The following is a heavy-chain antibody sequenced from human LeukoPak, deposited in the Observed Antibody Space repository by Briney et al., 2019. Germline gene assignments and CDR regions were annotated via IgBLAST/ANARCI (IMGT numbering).Heavy chain of an antibody. J-gene: IGHJ4*02. CDR2: IIASGDVT. CDR3: APSVVYDFWSGSN. CDR1: GGSISSSSYY. V-gene: IGHV3-23*01. Sequence: PSETLSLTCTVSGGSISSSSYYWGWIRQPPGKGLEWVSAIIASGDVTYYADSVRGRFTISRANSKDTLYLQMNSLRPEDTAVYYCAPSVVYDFWSGSNWGQGTLVTVSS. D-gene: IGHD3-3*01.